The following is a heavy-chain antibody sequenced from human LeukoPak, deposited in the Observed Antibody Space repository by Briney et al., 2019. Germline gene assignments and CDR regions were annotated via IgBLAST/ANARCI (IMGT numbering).Heavy chain of an antibody. D-gene: IGHD5-24*01. Sequence: GESLKISCKGSGYSFTNYWIGWVRQMPGKGLEWMGIIYPDDSDTRQSPPFQGQVTMSADKSISTAYLQWSSLEASDTATYYCARLAKARRDGYNFGFDSWGQGTLVTVSS. CDR1: GYSFTNYW. V-gene: IGHV5-51*01. CDR2: IYPDDSDT. CDR3: ARLAKARRDGYNFGFDS. J-gene: IGHJ4*02.